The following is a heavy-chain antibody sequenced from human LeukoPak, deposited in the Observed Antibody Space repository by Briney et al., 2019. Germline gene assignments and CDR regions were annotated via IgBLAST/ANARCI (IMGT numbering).Heavy chain of an antibody. V-gene: IGHV3-33*08. Sequence: PGRSLRLSCAASGFTFTTYGMHWVRQAPGKGLEGVAVAWYDGSNKHFADSVKGRFTISRDNSKNTLYLQMNSLRVEDTAVYYCARGLGYDGFDYWGQGTLVTVSS. CDR3: ARGLGYDGFDY. J-gene: IGHJ4*02. CDR2: AWYDGSNK. CDR1: GFTFTTYG. D-gene: IGHD5-12*01.